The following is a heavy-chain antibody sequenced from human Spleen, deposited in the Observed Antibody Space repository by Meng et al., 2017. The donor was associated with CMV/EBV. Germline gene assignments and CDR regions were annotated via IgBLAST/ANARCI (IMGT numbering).Heavy chain of an antibody. J-gene: IGHJ4*02. V-gene: IGHV3-7*01. D-gene: IGHD2/OR15-2a*01. CDR3: ARVIAAKDYFDY. Sequence: GESLKISCAASGFSFNRYWMSWVRQAPGKGLEWVANIKEDGSEEFYVDSVKGRFTISRDNAKKSLYLQTNSLRTEDTAVYYCARVIAAKDYFDYWGQGTLVTVSS. CDR1: GFSFNRYW. CDR2: IKEDGSEE.